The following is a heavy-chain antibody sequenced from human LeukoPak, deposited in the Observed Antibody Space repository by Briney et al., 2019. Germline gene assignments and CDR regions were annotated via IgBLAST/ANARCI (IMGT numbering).Heavy chain of an antibody. CDR2: ISSSSSTI. V-gene: IGHV3-48*01. Sequence: GGSLRLSCAAPGFTFSSYSMNWVRQAPGKGLEWVSYISSSSSTIYYADSVKGRFTISRDNAKNSLYLQMNSLRAEDTAVYYCARDRGKVVVVIIDYWGQGTLVTVSS. J-gene: IGHJ4*02. CDR1: GFTFSSYS. D-gene: IGHD3-22*01. CDR3: ARDRGKVVVVIIDY.